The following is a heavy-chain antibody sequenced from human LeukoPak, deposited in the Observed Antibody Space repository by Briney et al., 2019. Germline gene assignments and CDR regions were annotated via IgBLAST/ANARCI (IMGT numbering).Heavy chain of an antibody. CDR3: ARASGRGGGAFDI. D-gene: IGHD3-16*01. CDR1: GASISSYY. CDR2: IYNRGNT. Sequence: PSETLSLTCTVSGASISSYYWSWIRQPAGKGLEWIGRIYNRGNTNYNPSLKSGVTMSADTSKNQFSLRLSSVTAADTAVYYCARASGRGGGAFDICGQGTIVTVSS. V-gene: IGHV4-4*07. J-gene: IGHJ3*02.